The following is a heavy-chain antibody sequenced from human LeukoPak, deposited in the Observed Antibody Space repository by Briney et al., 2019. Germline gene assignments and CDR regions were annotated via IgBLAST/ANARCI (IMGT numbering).Heavy chain of an antibody. V-gene: IGHV3-11*01. CDR2: ISGSGGSL. Sequence: GGSLRLSCAASGFTFSDYYMTWIRQAPGKGLEWLAFISGSGGSLYYADSVEGRFTISRDNAKGSLYLQMNDLRAEDTAVYYCAREVVIVPDYYYYGLDVWGQGTTVTVSS. D-gene: IGHD2/OR15-2a*01. CDR3: AREVVIVPDYYYYGLDV. CDR1: GFTFSDYY. J-gene: IGHJ6*02.